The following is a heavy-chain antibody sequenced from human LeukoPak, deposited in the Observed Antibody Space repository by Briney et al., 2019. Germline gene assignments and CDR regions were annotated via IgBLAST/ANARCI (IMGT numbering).Heavy chain of an antibody. CDR2: IYYSGRT. J-gene: IGHJ6*03. CDR3: ARRGYYYYYMDV. V-gene: IGHV4-59*01. Sequence: SETLSLTCTVSGGSLTYYYWTWIRQAPGRRPEWIGFIYYSGRTNYNPSLESRVAFSVDTSKNQVSLKLSSVTAADTAIYYCARRGYYYYYMDVWGKGTTVTVSS. CDR1: GGSLTYYY. D-gene: IGHD3-10*01.